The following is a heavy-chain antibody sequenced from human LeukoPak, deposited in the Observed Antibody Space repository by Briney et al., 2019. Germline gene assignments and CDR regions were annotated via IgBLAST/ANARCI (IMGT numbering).Heavy chain of an antibody. Sequence: PGGSLRLSCAASGFTFSSYSMNWVRQAPGKGLEWVSYISSSSSTIYYADSVKGRFTISRDNAKNSLYLQMNSLRAEDTAVYYCARDPLAGTTIILFDYWGQGSLVTVSS. CDR1: GFTFSSYS. D-gene: IGHD1-1*01. V-gene: IGHV3-48*04. CDR3: ARDPLAGTTIILFDY. J-gene: IGHJ4*02. CDR2: ISSSSSTI.